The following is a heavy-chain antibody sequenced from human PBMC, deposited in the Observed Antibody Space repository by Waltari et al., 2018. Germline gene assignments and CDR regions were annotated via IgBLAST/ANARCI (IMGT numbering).Heavy chain of an antibody. J-gene: IGHJ4*02. V-gene: IGHV4-34*01. D-gene: IGHD2-2*01. CDR3: ARGRVVVPAASRVFGY. Sequence: QVQLQQWGAGLLKPSETLSLTCAVSGGSFSGYYWSWIRQPPGKGLEWIGEINHSGSTNYNPSLKSRVTISVDTSKNQFSLKLSSVTAADTDVYYCARGRVVVPAASRVFGYWGQGT. CDR2: INHSGST. CDR1: GGSFSGYY.